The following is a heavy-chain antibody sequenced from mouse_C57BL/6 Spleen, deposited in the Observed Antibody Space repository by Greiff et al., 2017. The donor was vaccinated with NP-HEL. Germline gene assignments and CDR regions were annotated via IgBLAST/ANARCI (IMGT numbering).Heavy chain of an antibody. D-gene: IGHD1-1*01. CDR1: GYTFTDYY. CDR2: INPNNGGT. CDR3: ARCYGSSPYYAMDY. J-gene: IGHJ4*01. V-gene: IGHV1-26*01. Sequence: EVQLQQSGPELVKPGASVKISCKASGYTFTDYYMNWVKQSHGKSLEWIGDINPNNGGTSYNQKFKGKATLTVDKSSSTAYMELRSLTSEDSAVYYGARCYGSSPYYAMDYWGQGTSVTVSS.